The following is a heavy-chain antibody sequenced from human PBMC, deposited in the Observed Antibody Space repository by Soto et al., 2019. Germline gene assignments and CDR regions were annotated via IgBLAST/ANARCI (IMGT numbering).Heavy chain of an antibody. CDR1: GYTFTSYG. CDR2: ISAYNGNT. CDR3: AREGKSSGWPSDY. V-gene: IGHV1-18*01. Sequence: ASVKVSCKASGYTFTSYGISGWRQAPGKGLEWMGWISAYNGNTNYAQKIQGRVTMTTDTSTSTAYMRLRSLRSDDTAVYYCAREGKSSGWPSDYWGQGTLVTVSS. D-gene: IGHD6-19*01. J-gene: IGHJ4*02.